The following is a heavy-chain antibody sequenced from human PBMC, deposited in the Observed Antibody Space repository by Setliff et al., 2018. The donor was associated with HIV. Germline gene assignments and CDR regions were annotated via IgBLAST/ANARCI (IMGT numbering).Heavy chain of an antibody. CDR3: AREYSSSWYRYFDY. D-gene: IGHD6-13*01. V-gene: IGHV4-61*02. CDR1: GGSISGGSYY. CDR2: IYTSGST. Sequence: PSETLSLTCTVSGGSISGGSYYWSWIRQPAGKGLEWIGRIYTSGSTNYNPSLKSRVTISVDTSKNQFSLKLSSVTAADTAVYYCAREYSSSWYRYFDYWGQGTMVTVSS. J-gene: IGHJ4*02.